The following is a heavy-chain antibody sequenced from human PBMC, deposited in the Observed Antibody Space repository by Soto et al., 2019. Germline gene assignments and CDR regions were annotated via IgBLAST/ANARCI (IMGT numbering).Heavy chain of an antibody. CDR2: IYYSGST. V-gene: IGHV4-31*03. CDR3: ARDQLYYGSGNGPYYYYYGMDV. CDR1: GGCISSGGYY. D-gene: IGHD3-10*01. Sequence: TLSLTCTDSGGCISSGGYYWSWIRQHPGKGLEWIGYIYYSGSTYYNPSLKSRVTISVDTSKNQFSLKLSSVTAAETAVYYCARDQLYYGSGNGPYYYYYGMDVWGQGTTVTVSS. J-gene: IGHJ6*02.